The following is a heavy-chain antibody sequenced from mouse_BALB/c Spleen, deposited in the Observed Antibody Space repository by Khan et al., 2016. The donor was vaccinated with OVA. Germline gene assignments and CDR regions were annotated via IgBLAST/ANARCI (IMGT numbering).Heavy chain of an antibody. CDR2: INTYTGEP. J-gene: IGHJ4*01. D-gene: IGHD1-1*01. CDR3: ARGGYGGSPWYAMDY. CDR1: GYTFTNYG. V-gene: IGHV9-3-1*01. Sequence: QVQLQQSGPELKKPGETVKISCKASGYTFTNYGMNWVKQAPGKGLKWMGWINTYTGEPTYADDFKGRFAFSLETSVRTAYLHINNLKNEDTATYFCARGGYGGSPWYAMDYWGQGTSVTVSS.